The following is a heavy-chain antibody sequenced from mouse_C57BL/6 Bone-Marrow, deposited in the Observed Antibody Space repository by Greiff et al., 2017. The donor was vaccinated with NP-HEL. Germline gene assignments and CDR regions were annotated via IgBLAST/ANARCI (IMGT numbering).Heavy chain of an antibody. CDR1: EYEFPSHD. D-gene: IGHD3-2*02. CDR3: ARQLRLRGAWFAY. J-gene: IGHJ3*01. CDR2: INSDGGST. V-gene: IGHV5-2*01. Sequence: DVQLVESGGGLVQPGESLKLSCESNEYEFPSHDMSWVRKTPEKRLELVAAINSDGGSTNYPDTLKSSSTISRDNTKKTLYLQMSSLRSEDTALYYCARQLRLRGAWFAYWGQGTLVTVSA.